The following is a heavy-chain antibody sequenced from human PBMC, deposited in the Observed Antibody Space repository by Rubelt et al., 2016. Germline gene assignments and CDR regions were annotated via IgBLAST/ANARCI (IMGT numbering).Heavy chain of an antibody. V-gene: IGHV1-18*01. Sequence: QVQLVQSGAEAKKPGASVKVSCKASGYTFTSYGISWVRQAPGQGLEWMGWISAYNGNTNYAQKFQGRVTMTRDTPISTAYMELSRLRSDDTAVYYCAREAAYDAFDIWGQGTMVTVSS. D-gene: IGHD2-15*01. CDR1: GYTFTSYG. J-gene: IGHJ3*02. CDR2: ISAYNGNT. CDR3: AREAAYDAFDI.